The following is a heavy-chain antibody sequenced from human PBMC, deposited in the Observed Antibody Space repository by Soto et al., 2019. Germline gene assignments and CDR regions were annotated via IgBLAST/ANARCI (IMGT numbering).Heavy chain of an antibody. CDR2: INPNSGGT. CDR1: GYTFTGYY. J-gene: IGHJ5*02. V-gene: IGHV1-2*02. Sequence: ASVKVSCKASGYTFTGYYMHWVRQAPGQGLEWMGWINPNSGGTNYAQKFQGRVTMTRDTSISTAYMELSRLRSDDTAVYYCARGEYYDILTGYFLGFDPWGQGTLVTVSS. D-gene: IGHD3-9*01. CDR3: ARGEYYDILTGYFLGFDP.